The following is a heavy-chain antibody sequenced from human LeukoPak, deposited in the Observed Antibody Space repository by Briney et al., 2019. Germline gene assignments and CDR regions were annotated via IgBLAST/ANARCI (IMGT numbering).Heavy chain of an antibody. CDR3: ARQGSYDNSGYSFDH. CDR1: GSSLINHW. V-gene: IGHV5-51*01. D-gene: IGHD3-22*01. J-gene: IGHJ4*02. CDR2: IYPGNADA. Sequence: GESLKISCQASGSSLINHWIGWVRQMPGKGLDWMGIIYPGNADATYSPPFQGQVTISADKSTTTDYLQWSSLKPSDTAMYYCARQGSYDNSGYSFDHWGQGTLVTVSS.